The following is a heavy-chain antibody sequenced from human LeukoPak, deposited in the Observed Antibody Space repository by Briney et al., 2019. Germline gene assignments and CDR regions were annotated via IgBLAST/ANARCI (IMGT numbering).Heavy chain of an antibody. J-gene: IGHJ6*03. V-gene: IGHV4-39*07. D-gene: IGHD2-15*01. CDR1: GGSISSSSYY. Sequence: SETLSLTCTVSGGSISSSSYYWGWIRQSPGKGLEWIGSIYYSGSTYYNPSLKSRVTISVDTSKNQFSLKLSSVTAADTAVYYCAREVGYCSGGSCASRYYYYMDVWGKGTTVTVSS. CDR3: AREVGYCSGGSCASRYYYYMDV. CDR2: IYYSGST.